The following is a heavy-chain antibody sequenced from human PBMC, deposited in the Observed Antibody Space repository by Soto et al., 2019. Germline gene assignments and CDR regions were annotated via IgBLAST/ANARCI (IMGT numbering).Heavy chain of an antibody. Sequence: QVLLVQSGAEVKKPGASVKVSCKASGYIFSDYYIHWVRQAPGQGLEWLGWINPHSDDTRYAQKFRGRVTVTLDTSISTAYLDLSRPTSDDTAVYYCARDSATGPGIGWDYWGQGTLVTVSS. D-gene: IGHD1-26*01. CDR2: INPHSDDT. J-gene: IGHJ4*01. CDR1: GYIFSDYY. CDR3: ARDSATGPGIGWDY. V-gene: IGHV1-2*02.